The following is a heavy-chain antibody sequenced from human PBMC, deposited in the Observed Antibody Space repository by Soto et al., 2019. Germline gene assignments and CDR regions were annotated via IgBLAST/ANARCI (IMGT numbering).Heavy chain of an antibody. J-gene: IGHJ4*02. V-gene: IGHV3-48*01. D-gene: IGHD6-19*01. CDR2: ISGSSTTK. CDR1: GFTFSDYS. CDR3: VVELIVGVAVAGSMRVFDY. Sequence: EVQLVESGGGLVQPGGSLRLSCAASGFTFSDYSMNWVRQSPGRGLECISYISGSSTTKYYADSVTGRFTISRDNAKKSLFLQMRGLRAEDSAVYYCVVELIVGVAVAGSMRVFDYWGQGPLVTVSS.